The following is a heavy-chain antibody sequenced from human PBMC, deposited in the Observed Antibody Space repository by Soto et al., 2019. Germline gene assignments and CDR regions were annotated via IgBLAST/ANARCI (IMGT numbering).Heavy chain of an antibody. D-gene: IGHD3-10*01. J-gene: IGHJ6*02. Sequence: DVQLLESGGHLVQPGGSLRLSCAASGFTFSSYAMSWVRQAPGKGLEWVSSVSAGGDMTYYSDSVKGQFTISRDNSNNALFLQMNGLRIEDTALYYCARGDRGGSGSPASYYYSGLDVWGQGTRVTVS. CDR1: GFTFSSYA. V-gene: IGHV3-23*01. CDR3: ARGDRGGSGSPASYYYSGLDV. CDR2: VSAGGDMT.